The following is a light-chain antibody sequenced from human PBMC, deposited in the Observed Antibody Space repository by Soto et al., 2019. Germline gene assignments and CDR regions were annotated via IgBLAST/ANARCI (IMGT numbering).Light chain of an antibody. J-gene: IGKJ1*01. CDR1: QGISSW. CDR3: QHYKSFPRT. V-gene: IGKV1-5*01. Sequence: DIQMTQSPSTLSESVGARVIITCRASQGISSWLAWHQQRPGKAPKLLIHDASNLEVGVPSRFSGSGSGTEFTLTISSLQPDDFATYYCQHYKSFPRTFGQGTKVDI. CDR2: DAS.